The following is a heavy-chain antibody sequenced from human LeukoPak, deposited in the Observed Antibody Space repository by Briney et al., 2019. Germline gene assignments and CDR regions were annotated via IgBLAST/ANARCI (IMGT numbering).Heavy chain of an antibody. J-gene: IGHJ3*02. Sequence: PGGSLRLSCAASGFTFSSYGMHWVRQAPGKGLEWVAVIWYDGSNKYYADSVKGRFTISRDNSKNTLYLQMNSLRAEDTAVYYCARDRGYSYGYGTLDIWGQGTMVTVSS. CDR1: GFTFSSYG. V-gene: IGHV3-33*01. CDR2: IWYDGSNK. D-gene: IGHD5-18*01. CDR3: ARDRGYSYGYGTLDI.